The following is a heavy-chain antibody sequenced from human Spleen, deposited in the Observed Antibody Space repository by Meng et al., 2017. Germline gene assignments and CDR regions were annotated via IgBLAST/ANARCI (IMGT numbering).Heavy chain of an antibody. Sequence: QVQLVQSGAEVMKPGASVKVSCKASGDTFTYYHIHWVRQAPGQGLEWVGINNPRDGDTSYSQKLRGRVTLTRDTSTSAVYMELSSLRSDDTAVYYCARGTPGRSYSDYWGQGTLVTVSS. CDR2: NNPRDGDT. CDR3: ARGTPGRSYSDY. D-gene: IGHD3-10*01. V-gene: IGHV1-46*04. J-gene: IGHJ4*02. CDR1: GDTFTYYH.